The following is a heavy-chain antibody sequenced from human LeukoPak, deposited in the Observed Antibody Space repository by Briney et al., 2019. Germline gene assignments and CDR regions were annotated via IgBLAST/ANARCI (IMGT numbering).Heavy chain of an antibody. Sequence: ASVKVSCKASGYTFTGHYLHWVRQAPGQGLEWMGWINPKTGDRTYAQKFQGRVIMTWDTSISTAYMELSSLRSDDTAMYYCARAYEYGWFDPWGQGTQVTVSS. CDR1: GYTFTGHY. J-gene: IGHJ5*02. V-gene: IGHV1-2*02. CDR3: ARAYEYGWFDP. CDR2: INPKTGDR. D-gene: IGHD4/OR15-4a*01.